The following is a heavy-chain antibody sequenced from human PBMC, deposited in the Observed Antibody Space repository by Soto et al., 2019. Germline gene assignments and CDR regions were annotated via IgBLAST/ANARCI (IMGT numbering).Heavy chain of an antibody. D-gene: IGHD3-3*01. CDR1: GFTFSSYA. Sequence: GGSLRLSCAASGFTFSSYAMSWVRQAPGKGLERVSAISGSGGSTYYADSVKGRFTISRDNSKNTLYLQMNSLRAEDTAVYYCAKDAYYDFWSGFDAFDIWGQGTMVTVSS. CDR2: ISGSGGST. J-gene: IGHJ3*02. CDR3: AKDAYYDFWSGFDAFDI. V-gene: IGHV3-23*01.